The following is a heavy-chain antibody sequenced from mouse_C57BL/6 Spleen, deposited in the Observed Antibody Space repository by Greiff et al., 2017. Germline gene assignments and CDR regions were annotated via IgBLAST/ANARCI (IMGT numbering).Heavy chain of an antibody. D-gene: IGHD2-5*01. CDR3: ARSAYYSNYVDYAMDY. Sequence: EVQLQQFGPELVKPGASVKISCKASGYTFTDYYMNWVKQSHGKSLEWIGDINPNNGGTSYNQKFKGKATLTVDKSSSTAYMELRSLTSEDSAVYYCARSAYYSNYVDYAMDYWGQGTSVTVSS. J-gene: IGHJ4*01. CDR1: GYTFTDYY. CDR2: INPNNGGT. V-gene: IGHV1-26*01.